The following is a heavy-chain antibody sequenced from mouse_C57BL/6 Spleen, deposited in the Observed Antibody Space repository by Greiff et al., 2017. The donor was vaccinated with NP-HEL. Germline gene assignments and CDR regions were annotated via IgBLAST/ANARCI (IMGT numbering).Heavy chain of an antibody. CDR2: IDPENGDT. V-gene: IGHV14-4*01. CDR3: TTFYYYGSSPFAY. CDR1: GFNIKDDY. Sequence: VQLQQSGAELVRPGASVKLSCTASGFNIKDDYMHWVKQRPEQGLEWIGWIDPENGDTEYASKVQGKATITADTSSTTAYLQLSSLTSEDTAVYYCTTFYYYGSSPFAYWGQGTLVTVSA. D-gene: IGHD1-1*01. J-gene: IGHJ3*01.